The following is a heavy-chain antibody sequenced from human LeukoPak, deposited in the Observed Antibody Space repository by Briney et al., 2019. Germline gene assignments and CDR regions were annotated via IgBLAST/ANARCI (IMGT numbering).Heavy chain of an antibody. CDR1: GGSISSYC. J-gene: IGHJ4*02. D-gene: IGHD4-17*01. CDR2: IYYSGST. CDR3: ARDYGDYYFDY. Sequence: SETLSLTCTVSGGSISSYCWSWIRQPPGKGLEWIGYIYYSGSTNYNPSLKSRVTISVDTSKNQFSLKLSSVTAADTAVYYCARDYGDYYFDYWGQGTLVTVSS. V-gene: IGHV4-59*01.